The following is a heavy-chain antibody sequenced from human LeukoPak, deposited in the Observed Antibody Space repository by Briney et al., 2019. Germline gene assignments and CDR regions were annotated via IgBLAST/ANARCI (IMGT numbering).Heavy chain of an antibody. CDR1: GYTFTGYY. Sequence: ASVKVSCKASGYTFTGYYMHWVRQAPGQGLEWMGWINPNSGGTNYAQKFQGRVTMTRDTSISTAYMEMSRLRSDDTAVYYCARGGGQWLYYSYYYMDVWGKGTTVTISS. V-gene: IGHV1-2*02. J-gene: IGHJ6*03. CDR3: ARGGGQWLYYSYYYMDV. CDR2: INPNSGGT. D-gene: IGHD6-19*01.